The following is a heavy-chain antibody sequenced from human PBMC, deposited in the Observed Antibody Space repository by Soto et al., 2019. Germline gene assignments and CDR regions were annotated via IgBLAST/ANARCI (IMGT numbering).Heavy chain of an antibody. Sequence: SVKVSCKASGGTFSNHAISWVRQAPGQGPEWMGGIIPLSGTTNYVQKFQGRVTITADESMTTAYMELSSLRYEDTAVYYCARGPDRSGFYLFDYWGQGTLVTVSS. CDR2: IIPLSGTT. J-gene: IGHJ4*02. CDR3: ARGPDRSGFYLFDY. V-gene: IGHV1-69*13. CDR1: GGTFSNHA. D-gene: IGHD3-22*01.